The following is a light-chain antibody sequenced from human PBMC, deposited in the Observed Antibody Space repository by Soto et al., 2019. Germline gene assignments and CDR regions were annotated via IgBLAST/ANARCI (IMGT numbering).Light chain of an antibody. CDR3: QQYGSSPRIT. Sequence: EIVLTQSPGTLSLSPGERATLSCRASQSVSSNYLAWYQQKPGQAPRLLIYGASSRATGIPDRFSGSGSGTDFTLTISRREPEDFAVYYCQQYGSSPRITFGQGTRLEIK. J-gene: IGKJ5*01. V-gene: IGKV3-20*01. CDR1: QSVSSNY. CDR2: GAS.